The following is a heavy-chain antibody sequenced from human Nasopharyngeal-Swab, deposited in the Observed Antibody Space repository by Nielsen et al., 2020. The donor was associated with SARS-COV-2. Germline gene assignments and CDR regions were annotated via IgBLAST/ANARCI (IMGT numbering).Heavy chain of an antibody. Sequence: WSRQRPGQGLEWIGYIYYSGSTYYNPSLKSRVTISVDTSKNQFSLKLSSVTAADTAVYYCARDSGVAGTKYYYYGMDVWGQGTTVTVSS. CDR3: ARDSGVAGTKYYYYGMDV. D-gene: IGHD6-19*01. CDR2: IYYSGST. J-gene: IGHJ6*02. V-gene: IGHV4-30-4*01.